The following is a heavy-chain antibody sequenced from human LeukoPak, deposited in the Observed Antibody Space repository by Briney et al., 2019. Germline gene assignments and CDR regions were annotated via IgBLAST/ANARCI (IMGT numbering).Heavy chain of an antibody. CDR2: IIPIFGTA. Sequence: SVKVSCKASGGTFSSYAISWARQAPGQGLEWMGGIIPIFGTANYAQKFQGRVTITADESTSTAYMELSSLRSEDTAVYYCARAQRRLWDSSGAFDYWGQGTLVTVSS. D-gene: IGHD3-22*01. J-gene: IGHJ4*02. CDR3: ARAQRRLWDSSGAFDY. CDR1: GGTFSSYA. V-gene: IGHV1-69*13.